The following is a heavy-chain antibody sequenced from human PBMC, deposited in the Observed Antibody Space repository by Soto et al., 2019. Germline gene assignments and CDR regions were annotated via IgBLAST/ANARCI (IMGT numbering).Heavy chain of an antibody. CDR2: IYPGDSDT. J-gene: IGHJ4*02. Sequence: PGESLKISCKGTGYSFTSYWIGWVPQMPGKGLEWMGMIYPGDSDTRYSPSFQGQVTISADKSISTAYLQWSSLKASDTAMYYCARRAIAGSYRIDYWGQGSLVTVSS. D-gene: IGHD1-26*01. CDR1: GYSFTSYW. CDR3: ARRAIAGSYRIDY. V-gene: IGHV5-51*01.